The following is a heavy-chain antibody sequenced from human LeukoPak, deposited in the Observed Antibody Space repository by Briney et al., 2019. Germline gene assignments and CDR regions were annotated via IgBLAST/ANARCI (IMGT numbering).Heavy chain of an antibody. V-gene: IGHV1-8*03. J-gene: IGHJ6*03. CDR3: ARLASGYDFWSGYYTAHGYYYYYMDV. Sequence: GASVKVSCKASGYTFTSYDINWVRQATGQGLEWMGWMNPNSGNTGYAQKFQGRVTITRNTSISTAYMVLSSLRSEDTAVYYCARLASGYDFWSGYYTAHGYYYYYMDVWGKGTTVTVSS. D-gene: IGHD3-3*01. CDR2: MNPNSGNT. CDR1: GYTFTSYD.